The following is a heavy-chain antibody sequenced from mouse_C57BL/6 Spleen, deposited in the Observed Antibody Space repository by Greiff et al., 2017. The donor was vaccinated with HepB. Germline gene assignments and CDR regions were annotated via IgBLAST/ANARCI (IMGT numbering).Heavy chain of an antibody. J-gene: IGHJ2*01. Sequence: EVQLQESGGDLVKPGGSLKLSCAASGFTFSSYGMSWVRQTPDKRLEWVATISSGGSYTYYPDSVKGRFTISRDNAKNTLYLQMSSLKSEDTAMYYCARPQPYYFDYWGQGTTLTVSS. CDR1: GFTFSSYG. CDR3: ARPQPYYFDY. V-gene: IGHV5-6*01. CDR2: ISSGGSYT.